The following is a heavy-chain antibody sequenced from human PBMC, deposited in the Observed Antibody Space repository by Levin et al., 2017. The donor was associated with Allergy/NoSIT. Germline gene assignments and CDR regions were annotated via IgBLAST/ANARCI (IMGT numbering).Heavy chain of an antibody. D-gene: IGHD3-3*01. CDR3: ARSGGFDFWSAYTNY. CDR1: GGSISRYY. CDR2: IYNSGST. Sequence: SETLSLTCTVSGGSISRYYWSWIRQPPGKGLEWIGHIYNSGSTNYSPSLKSRVTMSLDTSRNQFSLRLRPMTAADTAVYYCARSGGFDFWSAYTNYWGQGALVTVSS. V-gene: IGHV4-59*01. J-gene: IGHJ4*02.